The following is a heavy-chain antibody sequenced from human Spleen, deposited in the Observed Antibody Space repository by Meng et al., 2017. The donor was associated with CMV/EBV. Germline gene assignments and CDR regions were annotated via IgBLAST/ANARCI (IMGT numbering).Heavy chain of an antibody. Sequence: GESLKISCAASGFTFSSYGMSWVRQAPGKGLEWVSVIHNGGSRTHYADSVKGRFTISRDNSKNTLYLQMNSLRVEDTAVYYCAKDGTAYYGLDVWGQGATVTVSS. J-gene: IGHJ6*02. CDR2: IHNGGSRT. CDR3: AKDGTAYYGLDV. CDR1: GFTFSSYG. V-gene: IGHV3-23*03.